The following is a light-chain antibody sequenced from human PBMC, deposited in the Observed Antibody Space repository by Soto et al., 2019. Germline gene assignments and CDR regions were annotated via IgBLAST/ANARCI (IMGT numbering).Light chain of an antibody. Sequence: QSVLTQPPSVSGAPGQRVTISCTGSSSNIGAGYPVHWYQQLPGTAPKLLVAGNRPSGVPDRFSFSESGASASLAITGLQAEDEDDYYCQSYDSSLSRRWVFGGGTKVTVL. CDR1: SSNIGAGYP. V-gene: IGLV1-40*01. CDR3: QSYDSSLSRRWV. J-gene: IGLJ3*02. CDR2: G.